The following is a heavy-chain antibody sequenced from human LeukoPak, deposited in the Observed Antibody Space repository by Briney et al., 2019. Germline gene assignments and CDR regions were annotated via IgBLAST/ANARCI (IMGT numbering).Heavy chain of an antibody. V-gene: IGHV3-66*01. Sequence: GSLRLSCAASGFTVSSNYMSWVRQAPGKGLEWVSVIYSGGSTYYADSVKGRFTISRDNSKNTLYLQMNSLRAEDTAVYYCARDNNKWERGGYYYYGMDVWGQGTTVTVSS. D-gene: IGHD1-26*01. CDR3: ARDNNKWERGGYYYYGMDV. CDR2: IYSGGST. CDR1: GFTVSSNY. J-gene: IGHJ6*02.